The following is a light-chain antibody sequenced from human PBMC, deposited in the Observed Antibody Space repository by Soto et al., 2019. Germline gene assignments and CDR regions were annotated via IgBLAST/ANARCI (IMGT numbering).Light chain of an antibody. J-gene: IGKJ1*01. CDR2: SAS. CDR1: QSISNY. Sequence: DIKMTQSPSSLSASVGDRVTITCRASQSISNYLNWYHQKAGKAPKLLIYSASSLQSGVPPRFSGIGSGTDFPLTITSLQPEDFATYSCHQSYTPPWTFGQGTKVEI. V-gene: IGKV1-39*01. CDR3: HQSYTPPWT.